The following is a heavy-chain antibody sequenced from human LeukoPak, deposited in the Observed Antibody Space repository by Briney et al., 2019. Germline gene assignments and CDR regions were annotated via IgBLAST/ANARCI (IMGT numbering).Heavy chain of an antibody. V-gene: IGHV3-7*01. Sequence: GGSLRLSCAASGFTLSSYWMSWVRQAPGKGLEWVADIKYDGSEKDYVDSVKGRFTISRDNAKNSLYLQMNSLRAEDTAVYYCARDIAPAGLFFDYWGQGTLVTVSS. J-gene: IGHJ4*02. CDR1: GFTLSSYW. CDR2: IKYDGSEK. D-gene: IGHD6-13*01. CDR3: ARDIAPAGLFFDY.